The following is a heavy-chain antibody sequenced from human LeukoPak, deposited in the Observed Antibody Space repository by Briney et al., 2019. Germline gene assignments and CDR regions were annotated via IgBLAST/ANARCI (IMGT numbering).Heavy chain of an antibody. J-gene: IGHJ4*02. Sequence: PGGSLRLSCAASGFTFSSYAMHWVRQAPGKGLEWVAVISYDGSNKYYADSVKGRFTISRDNSKNTLYLQMNSLRAEDTAVYYCARRSDSGSSSYVFDYWGQGTLVTVSS. CDR3: ARRSDSGSSSYVFDY. D-gene: IGHD6-19*01. CDR1: GFTFSSYA. CDR2: ISYDGSNK. V-gene: IGHV3-30-3*01.